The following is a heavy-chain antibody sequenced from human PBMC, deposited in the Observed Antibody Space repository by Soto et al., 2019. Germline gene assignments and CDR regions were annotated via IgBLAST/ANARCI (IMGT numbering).Heavy chain of an antibody. D-gene: IGHD3-3*01. V-gene: IGHV2-26*01. Sequence: QVTLKESGPVLVKPTETLTLTCTVSGFSLSNARMGVSWIRQPPGKALEWLAHICSNDEKSYSTSLKSRLTISKDTSKSQVVLTMTNMDPVDTATYYCARILITIFDSGKAPKTGYYYYMDVWGKGTTVTVSS. CDR1: GFSLSNARMG. CDR2: ICSNDEK. CDR3: ARILITIFDSGKAPKTGYYYYMDV. J-gene: IGHJ6*03.